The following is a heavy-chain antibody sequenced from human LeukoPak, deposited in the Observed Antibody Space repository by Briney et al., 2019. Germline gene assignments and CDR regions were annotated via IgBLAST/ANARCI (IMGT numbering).Heavy chain of an antibody. CDR2: IYSGGDT. V-gene: IGHV3-53*05. CDR1: GFTVTANY. J-gene: IGHJ3*02. Sequence: GGSLRLSCAASGFTVTANYMSWVRQAPGKGLEWVSVIYSGGDTDYADSVKGRFTISRDNSKNTLYLQMNSLRAEDTAVYYCAREAEAFDIWGQGTMVTVSS. CDR3: AREAEAFDI.